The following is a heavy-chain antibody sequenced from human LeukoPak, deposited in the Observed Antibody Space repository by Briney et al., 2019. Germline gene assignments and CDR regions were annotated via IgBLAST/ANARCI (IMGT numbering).Heavy chain of an antibody. V-gene: IGHV1-18*01. CDR3: ARTYGSGVHPVFDP. J-gene: IGHJ5*02. D-gene: IGHD3-10*01. Sequence: ASMKVSCKASGYTFTNYGISWVRQAPGQGLEWMGWISAYNGNTNYAQKLQGRVTMTTDTSTSTAYMELRSLRSDDTAVYYCARTYGSGVHPVFDPWGQGTLVTVSS. CDR2: ISAYNGNT. CDR1: GYTFTNYG.